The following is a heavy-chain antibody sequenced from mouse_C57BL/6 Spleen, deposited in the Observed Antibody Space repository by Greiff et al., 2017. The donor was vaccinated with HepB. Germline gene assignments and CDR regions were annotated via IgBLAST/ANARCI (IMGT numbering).Heavy chain of an antibody. Sequence: DVKLVESGGGLVKPGGSLKLSCAASGFTFSSYAMSWVRQTPEKRLEWVATISDGGSYTYYPDNVKGRFTISRDNAKNNLYLQMSHLKSEDTAMYYCARGDGYSDYWGQGTTLTVSS. CDR3: ARGDGYSDY. CDR2: ISDGGSYT. CDR1: GFTFSSYA. D-gene: IGHD2-3*01. V-gene: IGHV5-4*03. J-gene: IGHJ2*01.